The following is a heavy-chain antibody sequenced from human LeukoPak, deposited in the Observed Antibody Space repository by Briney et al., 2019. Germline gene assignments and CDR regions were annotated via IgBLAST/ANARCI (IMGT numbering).Heavy chain of an antibody. V-gene: IGHV4-38-2*02. Sequence: MSSETLSLTCTVSGYSISSGYYWGWIRQPPGKGLEWIGSIYHSGSTYYNPSLKSRVTMSVDTSKNQFSLKLSSVTAADTAVYYCARDKGRYCSSTSCYGYYYYYMDVWGKGTTVTISS. J-gene: IGHJ6*03. CDR1: GYSISSGYY. CDR2: IYHSGST. CDR3: ARDKGRYCSSTSCYGYYYYYMDV. D-gene: IGHD2-2*01.